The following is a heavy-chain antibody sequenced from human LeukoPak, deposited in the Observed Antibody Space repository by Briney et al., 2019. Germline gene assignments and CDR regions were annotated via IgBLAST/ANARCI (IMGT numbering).Heavy chain of an antibody. CDR2: IYYSGST. CDR1: GGSISSYY. Sequence: TTSETLSLTCTVSGGSISSYYWGWIRQPPGKGLEWIGSIYYSGSTYYNPSLKSRVTISVDTSKNQFSLKLSSVTAADTAVYYCARDHGDSSGYYFDYWGQGTLVTVSS. CDR3: ARDHGDSSGYYFDY. D-gene: IGHD3-22*01. J-gene: IGHJ4*02. V-gene: IGHV4-39*07.